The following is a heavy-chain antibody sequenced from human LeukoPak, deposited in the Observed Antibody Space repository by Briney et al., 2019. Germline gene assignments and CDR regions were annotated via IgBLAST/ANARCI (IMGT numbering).Heavy chain of an antibody. CDR3: AREAAAFDY. J-gene: IGHJ4*02. CDR2: INHSGST. D-gene: IGHD6-13*01. V-gene: IGHV4-34*01. CDR1: GGSFSGYY. Sequence: SETLSLTCAVYGGSFSGYYWSWIRQPPGKGLEWIGEINHSGSTNYNPSLKSRVTISVDTSKNQFSLKLSSVTAADTAVYYCAREAAAFDYWGQGTLVTVSS.